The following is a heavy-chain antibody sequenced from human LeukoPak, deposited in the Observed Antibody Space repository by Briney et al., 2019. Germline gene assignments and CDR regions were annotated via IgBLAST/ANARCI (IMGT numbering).Heavy chain of an antibody. Sequence: PSETLSLTCTVSGGSISSYYWSWIRQPPGKGLEWIGYIYYSGSTNYNPSLKSRVTISVDTSKNQFSLKLSSVTAADTAVYYCARGAAADLWGQGTLATVSS. J-gene: IGHJ4*02. CDR2: IYYSGST. D-gene: IGHD6-13*01. CDR3: ARGAAADL. CDR1: GGSISSYY. V-gene: IGHV4-59*01.